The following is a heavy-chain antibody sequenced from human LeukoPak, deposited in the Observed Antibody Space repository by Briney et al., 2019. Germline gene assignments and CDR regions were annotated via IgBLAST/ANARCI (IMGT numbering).Heavy chain of an antibody. CDR3: EKVPHLDYDYVWGSYRVDY. CDR1: GFTFSSYG. CDR2: MSYDGSNK. J-gene: IGHJ4*02. Sequence: QPGGSLRLSCAASGFTFSSYGMHWVRQAPGKGLEWMAVMSYDGSNKYYADSVKSRFTISRDNSKNTLYLQMNSLRAEDTTVYYCEKVPHLDYDYVWGSYRVDYWGQGTLVTVSS. D-gene: IGHD3-16*02. V-gene: IGHV3-30*18.